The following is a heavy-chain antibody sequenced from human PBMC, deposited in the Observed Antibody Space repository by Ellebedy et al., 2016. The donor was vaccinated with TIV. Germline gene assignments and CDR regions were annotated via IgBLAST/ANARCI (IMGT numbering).Heavy chain of an antibody. Sequence: GESLKISCAASGFTFSSYAMSWVRQAPGKGLEWVSTISNTGSRTYYADSVEGRFTISRDNAKNSLYLQMNSLRAEDTAVYYCARSSPLYFDYWGQGTLVTVSS. CDR1: GFTFSSYA. CDR2: ISNTGSRT. V-gene: IGHV3-23*01. CDR3: ARSSPLYFDY. J-gene: IGHJ4*02. D-gene: IGHD6-19*01.